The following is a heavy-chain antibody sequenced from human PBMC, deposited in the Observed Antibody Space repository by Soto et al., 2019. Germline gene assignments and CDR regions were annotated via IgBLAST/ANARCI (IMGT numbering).Heavy chain of an antibody. CDR3: VREGSAWYRGY. J-gene: IGHJ4*02. CDR1: GITFSDYY. V-gene: IGHV3-11*01. D-gene: IGHD6-19*01. CDR2: ISEGGTTI. Sequence: QPQLVESGGGLVKPGGSLRLSCAGSGITFSDYYMSWIRQAPGKGLEWVSHISEGGTTIYYSDSVKGRFTVSRDDAKNSLYLQMNSLSVADTAVYYCVREGSAWYRGYWGQGTLVTVSS.